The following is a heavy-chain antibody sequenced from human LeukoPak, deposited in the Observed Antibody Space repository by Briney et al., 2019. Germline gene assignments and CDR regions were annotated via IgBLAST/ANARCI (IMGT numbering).Heavy chain of an antibody. CDR2: ISYDGNKK. CDR3: ARDRDYYNSGGTMIDY. V-gene: IGHV3-30*03. CDR1: GFTFSSHG. D-gene: IGHD6-19*01. Sequence: GRSLRLSCAASGFTFSSHGMHWVRQAPGKGLEWVAVISYDGNKKYYADSVKGRFDISRDSSKNILYMQMNSLRTEDTAVYYCARDRDYYNSGGTMIDYWGQGTLVTVSS. J-gene: IGHJ4*02.